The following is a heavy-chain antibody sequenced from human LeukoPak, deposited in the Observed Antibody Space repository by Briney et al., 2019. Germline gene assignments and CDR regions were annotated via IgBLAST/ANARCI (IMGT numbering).Heavy chain of an antibody. CDR2: IKQHGSEK. V-gene: IGHV3-7*01. CDR1: GFTFSSYW. Sequence: PGGSLRPSCAGSGFTFSSYWMSWVRQAPGKGLEWVANIKQHGSEKYYVDSVKGRFTISRDDAKNSLYLQMNSLRAEDTAVYYCARLWPFDYWGQGTLVTVSS. CDR3: ARLWPFDY. D-gene: IGHD2-21*01. J-gene: IGHJ4*02.